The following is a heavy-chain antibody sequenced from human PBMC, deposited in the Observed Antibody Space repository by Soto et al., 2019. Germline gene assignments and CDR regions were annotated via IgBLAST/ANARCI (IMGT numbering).Heavy chain of an antibody. V-gene: IGHV3-74*01. Sequence: DVQLVDSGGGPIQPGGSLRLSCAASGFTFRSHCMHWVRQGPGKGLVWVSRICMNGAATTYADSVRGRFTFSRDNAEDTLSLQMNSLRAEDTAVYYCVRGTTELRGMDYWGLGTLVTVS. D-gene: IGHD2-2*01. CDR1: GFTFRSHC. CDR2: ICMNGAAT. J-gene: IGHJ4*02. CDR3: VRGTTELRGMDY.